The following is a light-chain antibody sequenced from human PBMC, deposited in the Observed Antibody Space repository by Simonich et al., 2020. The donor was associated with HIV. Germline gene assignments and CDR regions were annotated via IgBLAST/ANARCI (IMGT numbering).Light chain of an antibody. CDR3: QQYNNWPPWT. V-gene: IGKV3-15*01. CDR1: QSVSSN. CDR2: GAS. Sequence: EIVMTQSPATLSVSPGERATLSCRASQSVSSNLAWYQLNPGQAPRLLIYGASTRATGIPARFSGSGSGTEFTLTISSLQSEDFAVYYCQQYNNWPPWTFGQGTKVEIK. J-gene: IGKJ1*01.